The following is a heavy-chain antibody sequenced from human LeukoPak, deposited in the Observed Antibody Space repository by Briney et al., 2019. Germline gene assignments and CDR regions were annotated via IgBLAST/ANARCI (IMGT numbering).Heavy chain of an antibody. Sequence: PSETLSLTRTVSGGSISSYYWSWIRQPPGKGLEWIGYIYYSGSTNYNPSLKSRVTISVDTSKNQFSLKLSSVTAADTAVYYCARRPSSSWYSDYWGQGTLVTVSS. CDR1: GGSISSYY. V-gene: IGHV4-59*08. CDR2: IYYSGST. J-gene: IGHJ4*02. D-gene: IGHD6-13*01. CDR3: ARRPSSSWYSDY.